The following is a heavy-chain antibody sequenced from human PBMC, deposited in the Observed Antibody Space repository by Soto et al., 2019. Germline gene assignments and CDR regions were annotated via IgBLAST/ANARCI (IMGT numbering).Heavy chain of an antibody. V-gene: IGHV1-2*04. CDR1: GGTFSSYA. Sequence: ASVKVSCKASGGTFSSYAISWVRQAPGQGLEWMGWINPNSGGTNYAQKFQGWVTMTRDTSISTAYMELSRLRSDDTAVYYCARDKGSSSDKYYYYGMDVWGQGTTVTVSS. D-gene: IGHD6-6*01. CDR2: INPNSGGT. J-gene: IGHJ6*02. CDR3: ARDKGSSSDKYYYYGMDV.